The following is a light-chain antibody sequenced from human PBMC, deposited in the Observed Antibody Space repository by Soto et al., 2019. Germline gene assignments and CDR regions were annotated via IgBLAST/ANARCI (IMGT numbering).Light chain of an antibody. CDR1: TSDVGIYNL. Sequence: QSVLTQPASVSGSPGQSITISCSGTTSDVGIYNLVSWYQQHPGKAPKLVIYEVDKRPSGVSNRFSGSRSGNTASLTISGLQSEDEADYYCSSYAGSRRVFGGGTQLTVL. CDR2: EVD. CDR3: SSYAGSRRV. V-gene: IGLV2-23*02. J-gene: IGLJ3*02.